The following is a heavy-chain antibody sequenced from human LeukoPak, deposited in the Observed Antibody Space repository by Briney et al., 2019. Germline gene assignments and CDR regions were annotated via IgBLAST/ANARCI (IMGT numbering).Heavy chain of an antibody. CDR1: GFTFSSYG. CDR2: ISSSSSYI. V-gene: IGHV3-21*01. CDR3: ARDRGYYGTRFDP. J-gene: IGHJ5*02. Sequence: PGGSLRLSCAASGFTFSSYGMNWVRQAPGKGLEWVSSISSSSSYIYYADSVKGRFTISRDNAKNSLYLQMNSLRAEDTAVYYCARDRGYYGTRFDPWGQGTLVTVSS. D-gene: IGHD3-10*01.